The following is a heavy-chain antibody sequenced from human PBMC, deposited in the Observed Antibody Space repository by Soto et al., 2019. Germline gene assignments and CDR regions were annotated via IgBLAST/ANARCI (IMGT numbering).Heavy chain of an antibody. V-gene: IGHV4-30-2*01. Sequence: QLKLQESGSGVVKPSQTLSLTCAVSGGSVSSGVFSWNWIRQPPGQGLEWIGDISHGGSPHLTLSLRGRVSISVDRSTNVISLNLTSMTSADTAMYFRARGHYYYAMDVWGQGTTVTVSS. CDR1: GGSVSSGVFS. CDR2: ISHGGSP. J-gene: IGHJ6*02. CDR3: ARGHYYYAMDV.